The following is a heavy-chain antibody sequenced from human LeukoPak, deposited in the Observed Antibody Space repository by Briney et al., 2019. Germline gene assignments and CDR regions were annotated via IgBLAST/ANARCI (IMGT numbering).Heavy chain of an antibody. J-gene: IGHJ4*02. CDR1: GGTFSRYA. D-gene: IGHD3-10*01. V-gene: IGHV1-69*04. CDR3: ARGLLWAVASGHFDY. Sequence: ASVKVSCKASGGTFSRYAISWVRQAPGQGLEWMGRIIPILGIANYAQKFQGRVTITADKSTSTAYMELSSLRSEDTAVYYCARGLLWAVASGHFDYWGQGTLVTVSS. CDR2: IIPILGIA.